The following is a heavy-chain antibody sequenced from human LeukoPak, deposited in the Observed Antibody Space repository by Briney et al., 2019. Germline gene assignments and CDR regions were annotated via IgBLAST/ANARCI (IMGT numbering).Heavy chain of an antibody. Sequence: SGGSLRLSCAASGFTFSNAWMSWVRQAPGKGLEWVGRIKSKTDGGTTDYAAPVKGRFTISRDDSKNTLYLQMNSLKTEDTAVYYCTTDLQYYDYVWGSYRLPNFDYWGQGTLVTVSS. D-gene: IGHD3-16*01. J-gene: IGHJ4*02. CDR1: GFTFSNAW. CDR2: IKSKTDGGTT. CDR3: TTDLQYYDYVWGSYRLPNFDY. V-gene: IGHV3-15*01.